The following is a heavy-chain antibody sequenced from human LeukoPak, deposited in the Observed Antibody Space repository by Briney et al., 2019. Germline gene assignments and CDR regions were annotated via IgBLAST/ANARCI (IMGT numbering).Heavy chain of an antibody. CDR3: ARVLTGAFDI. Sequence: SVKVSCKASGGTFSSYAISWVRQAPGQGLEWMGGIIPIFGTANHAQKFQGRVTITTDESTSTAYMELSSLRSEDTTVYYCARVLTGAFDIWGQGTMVTVSS. D-gene: IGHD7-27*01. J-gene: IGHJ3*02. CDR2: IIPIFGTA. V-gene: IGHV1-69*05. CDR1: GGTFSSYA.